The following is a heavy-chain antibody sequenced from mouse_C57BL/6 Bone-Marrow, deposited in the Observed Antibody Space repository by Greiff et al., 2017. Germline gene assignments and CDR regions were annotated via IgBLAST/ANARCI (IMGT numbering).Heavy chain of an antibody. CDR2: IDHSDSYT. CDR3: ARDDYYAMDY. J-gene: IGHJ4*01. V-gene: IGHV1-50*01. Sequence: VQLQQPGAELVKPGASVKLSCKASGYTFTSYWMQWVKQRPGQGLEWLGEIDHSDSYTNYNQTFKGKATLTVDTSSSTAYMQRSSLTSEDSAVYYCARDDYYAMDYWGQGTSVTVSS. CDR1: GYTFTSYW.